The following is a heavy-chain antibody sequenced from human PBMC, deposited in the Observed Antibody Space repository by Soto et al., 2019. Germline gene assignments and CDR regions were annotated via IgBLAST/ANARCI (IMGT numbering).Heavy chain of an antibody. CDR3: ARSLGYNAGSYDY. D-gene: IGHD3-10*01. CDR2: IIPIFGTA. V-gene: IGHV1-69*06. CDR1: GGTFSSYA. Sequence: GASVKVSCKASGGTFSSYAISWVRQAPGQGLEWMGGIIPIFGTANYAQKFQGRVTITADKSTSTAYMELSSLRSEDTAVYYCARSLGYNAGSYDYWGQGTLVTVSS. J-gene: IGHJ4*02.